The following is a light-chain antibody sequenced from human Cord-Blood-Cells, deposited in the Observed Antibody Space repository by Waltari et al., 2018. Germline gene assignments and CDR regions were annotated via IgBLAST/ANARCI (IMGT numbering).Light chain of an antibody. J-gene: IGKJ1*01. CDR3: QQYNNWPLTDQGRRT. Sequence: EIVMTQSPATLSVSPGERATLSCRASQSVSSNLAWYQQKPGQAPRLLIYGASPRATGIPAGFSGSGSGTEFTLTISSLQSEDFAVYYCQQYNNWPLTDQGRRTFGQGTKVEIK. CDR2: GAS. V-gene: IGKV3-15*01. CDR1: QSVSSN.